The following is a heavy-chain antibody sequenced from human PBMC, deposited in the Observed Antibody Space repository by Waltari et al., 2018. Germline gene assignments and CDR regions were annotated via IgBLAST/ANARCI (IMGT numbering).Heavy chain of an antibody. CDR3: ARQVPYGSSWYYGFGMDV. Sequence: QLQLQESGPGLVKPAETLSLTCTVSGRSISSSNYNWGWIRQPPGKGLEWIGSIYYSGAAKYNPSLKSRVSTSLDTSTNQFSLKLSSVTAADSAVYYCARQVPYGSSWYYGFGMDVWGQGAAVTISS. D-gene: IGHD6-13*01. CDR1: GRSISSSNYN. J-gene: IGHJ6*02. CDR2: IYYSGAA. V-gene: IGHV4-39*01.